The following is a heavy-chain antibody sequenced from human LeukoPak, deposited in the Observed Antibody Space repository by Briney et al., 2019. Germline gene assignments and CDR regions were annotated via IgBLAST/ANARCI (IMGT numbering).Heavy chain of an antibody. CDR3: ARGCIVGATICKDFDY. D-gene: IGHD1-26*01. CDR2: IYYSGST. CDR1: GGSISSYY. Sequence: PSETLSLTCTVSGGSISSYYWSWIRQPPGKGLEWIGYIYYSGSTNYNPSLKSRVTISVDTSKNQFSLKLSSVTAADTAVYYCARGCIVGATICKDFDYWGQGTLVTVSS. V-gene: IGHV4-59*12. J-gene: IGHJ4*02.